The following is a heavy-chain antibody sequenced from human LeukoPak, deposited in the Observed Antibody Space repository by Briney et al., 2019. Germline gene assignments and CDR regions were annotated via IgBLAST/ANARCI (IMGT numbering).Heavy chain of an antibody. D-gene: IGHD3-16*01. J-gene: IGHJ6*02. Sequence: GRSLRLSCAASGFPFDDFGMHWVRQGPGKGLEWVAGTSWNGNIIGYGDSVKGRFTISRDNAKNSLYLQMRSLRAEDTALYYCAKKPGGSGMNAWGQGTAVTVSS. V-gene: IGHV3-9*01. CDR1: GFPFDDFG. CDR3: AKKPGGSGMNA. CDR2: TSWNGNII.